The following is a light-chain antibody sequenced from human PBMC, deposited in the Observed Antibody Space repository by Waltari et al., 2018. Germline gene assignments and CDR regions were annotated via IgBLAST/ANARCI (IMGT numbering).Light chain of an antibody. CDR3: LQLNGYPRT. CDR1: QDISSN. J-gene: IGKJ1*01. Sequence: DIHLTQSPSFLSASVGDRVTITCRASQDISSNLAWYQQKPGKAPKLLIYRASTLQSGVPSRFSGSESGTEFTLTISSLQSEDFATYSCLQLNGYPRTFGQGTKVEVK. CDR2: RAS. V-gene: IGKV1-9*01.